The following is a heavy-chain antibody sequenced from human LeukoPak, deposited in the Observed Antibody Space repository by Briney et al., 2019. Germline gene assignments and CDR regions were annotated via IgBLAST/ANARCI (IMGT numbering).Heavy chain of an antibody. CDR3: ATGGGFYYGH. V-gene: IGHV3-30*02. CDR1: GFSFSTYG. Sequence: GGSLRVSCAASGFSFSTYGMHWVRQAPGKGLEWVAAAQGDGRLQYYADSVKCRFTISKDISKSTLYVQMNSLRAEDTAVYYCATGGGFYYGHWGQGTLVTVSS. D-gene: IGHD3-22*01. CDR2: AQGDGRLQ. J-gene: IGHJ4*02.